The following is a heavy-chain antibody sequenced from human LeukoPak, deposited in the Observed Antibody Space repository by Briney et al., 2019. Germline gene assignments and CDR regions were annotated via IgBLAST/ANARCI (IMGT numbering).Heavy chain of an antibody. V-gene: IGHV5-51*01. CDR2: VFPGDSGP. Sequence: GDSLKISCKGSGYSFTNYWIGWVRQMPGKGLEWMGIVFPGDSGPKYSPSFQGQVTISADKSISTAYLQWSSLKASDTAMFYCTRHTDIYASPDYWGQGTLVTV. CDR3: TRHTDIYASPDY. J-gene: IGHJ4*02. D-gene: IGHD3-10*01. CDR1: GYSFTNYW.